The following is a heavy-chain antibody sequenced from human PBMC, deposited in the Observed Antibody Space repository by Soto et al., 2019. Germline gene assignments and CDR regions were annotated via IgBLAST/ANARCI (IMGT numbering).Heavy chain of an antibody. CDR3: ARMGDVPYYYYGMDV. D-gene: IGHD3-16*01. CDR1: GYTYTSYA. V-gene: IGHV1-18*01. Sequence: ASVKVSCTASGYTYTSYAISWVRQAPGQGLEWMGWISAYNGNTNHAQKLQGRVTMSTDTSTSTAYMELRSLRSDDSAVYYCARMGDVPYYYYGMDVWGQGTTVTVSS. CDR2: ISAYNGNT. J-gene: IGHJ6*02.